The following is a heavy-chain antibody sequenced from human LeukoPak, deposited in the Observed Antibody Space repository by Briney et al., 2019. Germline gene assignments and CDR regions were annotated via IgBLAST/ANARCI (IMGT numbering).Heavy chain of an antibody. V-gene: IGHV3-48*03. Sequence: PGGSLRLSCAASGFTFRSYEMHWVRQAPGKGLEWLSYISSSGAIIYYADSVKGRFTISRDNAENSLYLQMNSLRAEDTAVYYCARAYYDSSGYSFDYWGQGTLVTVSS. D-gene: IGHD3-22*01. CDR2: ISSSGAII. CDR1: GFTFRSYE. CDR3: ARAYYDSSGYSFDY. J-gene: IGHJ4*02.